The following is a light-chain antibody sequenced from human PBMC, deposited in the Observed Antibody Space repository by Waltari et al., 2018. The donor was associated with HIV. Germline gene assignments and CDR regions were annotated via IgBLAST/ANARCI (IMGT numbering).Light chain of an antibody. Sequence: EIFLTLSPSTLSVSPGVRATLSCRASQSVSTNLAWYQVKPGQAPRLIIRAAATRASGVPARFSGSGSGAECTLAISSLQSEDFALYYCQQYENWPYTFGQGTKAEIK. CDR3: QQYENWPYT. CDR2: AAA. J-gene: IGKJ2*01. CDR1: QSVSTN. V-gene: IGKV3-15*01.